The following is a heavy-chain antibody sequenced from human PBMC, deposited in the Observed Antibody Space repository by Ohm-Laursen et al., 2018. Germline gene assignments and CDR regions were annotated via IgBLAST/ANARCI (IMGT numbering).Heavy chain of an antibody. D-gene: IGHD3-16*01. CDR1: GASISTYY. CDR2: FYDSGNT. V-gene: IGHV4-59*01. Sequence: SETLSLTCTVSGASISTYYWSWIRQSPGKGLEWIGYFYDSGNTNYNPSLQSRVTISVDTSKNQVSLNLSSVTAADTAVYYCAKSRRLGEHAWDSWGQGTLVTVSS. J-gene: IGHJ4*02. CDR3: AKSRRLGEHAWDS.